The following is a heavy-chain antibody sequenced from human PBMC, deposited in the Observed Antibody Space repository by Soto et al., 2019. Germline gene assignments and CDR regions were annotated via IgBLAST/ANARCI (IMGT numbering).Heavy chain of an antibody. D-gene: IGHD1-26*01. Sequence: SETLSLTCAVYGGSFSGYQWTWIRQPPGKGLEWIGEINHSGSTNYNPSIKTRLTVSVDTSRNQFSLKLRSVTAADTAIYYCATSMSGSSLYGMDIWGQGTTVTVSS. CDR1: GGSFSGYQ. V-gene: IGHV4-34*01. CDR2: INHSGST. CDR3: ATSMSGSSLYGMDI. J-gene: IGHJ6*02.